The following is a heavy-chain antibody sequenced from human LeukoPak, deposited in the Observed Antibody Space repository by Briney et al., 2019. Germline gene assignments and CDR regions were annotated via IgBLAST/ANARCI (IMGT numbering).Heavy chain of an antibody. Sequence: PGGSLRLSCAASGFTFSSYAMSSVRQAPGKGLGWVSAISGSGGSTYYADSWKGRSTISRDNSKNTLYLQMNSLRAEATAVYYCAREAPYDFWSGYYVDYWGQGTLVTVSS. D-gene: IGHD3-3*01. CDR3: AREAPYDFWSGYYVDY. CDR1: GFTFSSYA. V-gene: IGHV3-23*01. CDR2: ISGSGGST. J-gene: IGHJ4*02.